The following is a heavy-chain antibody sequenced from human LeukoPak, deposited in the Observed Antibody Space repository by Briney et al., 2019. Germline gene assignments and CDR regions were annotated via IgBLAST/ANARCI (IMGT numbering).Heavy chain of an antibody. CDR3: ARGESGSYFSWSVGYFDY. CDR2: ISSSSSTI. J-gene: IGHJ4*02. V-gene: IGHV3-48*02. Sequence: PGGSLRLSCAASGFTFSSYSMNWVRQAPGKGLEWVSYISSSSSTIYYADSVKGRFTISRDNAKNSLYLQMNSLRDEDTAVYYCARGESGSYFSWSVGYFDYWGQGTLVTVSS. CDR1: GFTFSSYS. D-gene: IGHD1-26*01.